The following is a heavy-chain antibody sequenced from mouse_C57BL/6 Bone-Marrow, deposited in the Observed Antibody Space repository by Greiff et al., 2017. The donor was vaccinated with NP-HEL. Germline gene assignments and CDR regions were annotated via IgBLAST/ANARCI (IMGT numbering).Heavy chain of an antibody. Sequence: VQLQQSVAELVRPGASVKLSCTASGFNIKNTYMHWVKQRPEQGLGWIGRIDPANGNTKYAPKFQGKATITADTASNTAYLQLSSLTSEDTAIYYCEFITTVVAIYWYFDVWGTGTTVTVSS. J-gene: IGHJ1*03. CDR3: EFITTVVAIYWYFDV. V-gene: IGHV14-3*01. D-gene: IGHD1-1*01. CDR1: GFNIKNTY. CDR2: IDPANGNT.